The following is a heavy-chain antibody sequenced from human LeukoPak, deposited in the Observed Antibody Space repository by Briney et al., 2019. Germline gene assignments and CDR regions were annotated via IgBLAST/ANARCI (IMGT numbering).Heavy chain of an antibody. D-gene: IGHD3-10*01. J-gene: IGHJ3*02. CDR3: IRDRFGERTFEI. Sequence: RGSLRLSCAASGFAFSNFDMHWVRQSTGGRLEWVAHILVNGDTQYAGSVKGRFTISRENTKSSVYLQMNSLRDGDTAVYHCIRDRFGERTFEIWGQGTMVTVSS. V-gene: IGHV3-13*01. CDR1: GFAFSNFD. CDR2: ILVNGDT.